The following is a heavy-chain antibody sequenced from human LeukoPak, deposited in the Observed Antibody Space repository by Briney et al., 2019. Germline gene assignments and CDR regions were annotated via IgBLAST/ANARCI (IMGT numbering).Heavy chain of an antibody. CDR2: INPNSGGT. J-gene: IGHJ4*02. CDR1: GYTFTSYA. V-gene: IGHV1-2*02. Sequence: ASVKVSCKASGYTFTSYAMNWVRQAPGQGLEWMGWINPNSGGTNYAQKFQGRVTMTRDTSISTAYVDLSRLRSDDTAVYYCARDLEGGSVDYWGQGTLVTVSS. D-gene: IGHD3-16*01. CDR3: ARDLEGGSVDY.